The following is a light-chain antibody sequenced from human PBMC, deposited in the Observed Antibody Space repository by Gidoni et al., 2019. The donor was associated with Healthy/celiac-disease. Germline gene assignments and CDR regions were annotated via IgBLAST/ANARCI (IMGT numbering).Light chain of an antibody. CDR3: QQSYSTPRT. V-gene: IGKV1-39*01. CDR1: QSISNS. J-gene: IGKJ1*01. Sequence: IQMTQSPSSLSASVGDRVTITCRASQSISNSLTWYQQNPGKAPKLLIYAASRLQSGVPSRLSGSGSGTDFTLTIRSLQPEDFATYYCQQSYSTPRTFGQGTKVEIK. CDR2: AAS.